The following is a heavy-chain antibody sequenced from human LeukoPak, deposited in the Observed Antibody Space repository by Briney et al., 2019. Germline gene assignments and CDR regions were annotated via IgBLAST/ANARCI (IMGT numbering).Heavy chain of an antibody. Sequence: SEILSLTCAVYGGSFSGYYWSWIRQPPGKGLEWIGEINHSGSTNYNPSLKSRVTISVDTSKNQFSLKLSSVTAADTAVYYCARKKGSSWYPVAFDIWGQGTMVTVSS. D-gene: IGHD6-13*01. CDR3: ARKKGSSWYPVAFDI. CDR1: GGSFSGYY. CDR2: INHSGST. V-gene: IGHV4-34*01. J-gene: IGHJ3*02.